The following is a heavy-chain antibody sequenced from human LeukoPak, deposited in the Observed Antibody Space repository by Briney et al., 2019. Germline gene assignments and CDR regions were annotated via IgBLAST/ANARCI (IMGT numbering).Heavy chain of an antibody. V-gene: IGHV1-2*02. CDR1: GYTFTGYY. Sequence: ASVKVSCKASGYTFTGYYMHWVRQAPGQGLEWMGWINPNSGGTNYAQKFQGRVTMTRDTSISTAYTELSRLRSDDTAVYYCATRDVVVAATEHDYWGQGTLVTVSS. D-gene: IGHD2-15*01. CDR3: ATRDVVVAATEHDY. J-gene: IGHJ4*02. CDR2: INPNSGGT.